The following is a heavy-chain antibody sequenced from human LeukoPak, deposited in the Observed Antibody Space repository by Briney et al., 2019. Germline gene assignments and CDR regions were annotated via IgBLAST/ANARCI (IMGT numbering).Heavy chain of an antibody. J-gene: IGHJ4*02. Sequence: GGSLRLSCVASGFTFSKYTMRWVRQAPGKGLEWVSGIYGGGSGSTFYAESVKGRFTISRDNSKNTLYLQMNSLRDEDTAIYYCAKDFTPDGIWDIDYWGRGTLITVSS. CDR2: IYGGGSGST. D-gene: IGHD1-14*01. CDR3: AKDFTPDGIWDIDY. CDR1: GFTFSKYT. V-gene: IGHV3-23*01.